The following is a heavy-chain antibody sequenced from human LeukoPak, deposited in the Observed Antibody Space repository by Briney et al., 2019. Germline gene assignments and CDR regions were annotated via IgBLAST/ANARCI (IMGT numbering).Heavy chain of an antibody. CDR3: AKRAPGYCSSSSCFGQFDY. V-gene: IGHV3-30*18. Sequence: GGSLRLSCAASGFTFSSYGMHWVRQAPGKGLEWVAVISYDGSNKYYADSVKGRFTISRDNSKNTLYLQMNSLRAEDTAVYYCAKRAPGYCSSSSCFGQFDYWGQGILVTVSS. CDR1: GFTFSSYG. J-gene: IGHJ4*02. D-gene: IGHD2-2*01. CDR2: ISYDGSNK.